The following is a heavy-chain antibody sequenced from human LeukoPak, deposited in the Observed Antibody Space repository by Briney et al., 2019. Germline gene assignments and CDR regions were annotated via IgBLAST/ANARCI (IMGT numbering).Heavy chain of an antibody. CDR1: GYTFTTYE. J-gene: IGHJ4*02. D-gene: IGHD3-16*01. Sequence: GASVKVSCKASGYTFTTYEIIWVRQAPGQGLEWMGWINTRNGNANYAHQLQGRVTMTTDTSTSISYMELASLRFDDTAIYYCARNHLGLGLWGQGTLVTVSS. CDR2: INTRNGNA. CDR3: ARNHLGLGL. V-gene: IGHV1-18*01.